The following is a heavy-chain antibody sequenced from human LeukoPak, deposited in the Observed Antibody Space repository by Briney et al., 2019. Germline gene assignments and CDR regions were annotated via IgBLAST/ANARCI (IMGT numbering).Heavy chain of an antibody. CDR1: GYTFTSYD. CDR2: MNPNSGNT. V-gene: IGHV1-8*01. D-gene: IGHD1-7*01. J-gene: IGHJ6*02. Sequence: ASVKVSCKASGYTFTSYDINWVRQATGQGLEWMGWMNPNSGNTGYAQKFQGRVTMTRNTSISTAYMELSSLRSEDTAVYYCARMKSLNWNYPIYYYYGMDAWGQGTTVTVSS. CDR3: ARMKSLNWNYPIYYYYGMDA.